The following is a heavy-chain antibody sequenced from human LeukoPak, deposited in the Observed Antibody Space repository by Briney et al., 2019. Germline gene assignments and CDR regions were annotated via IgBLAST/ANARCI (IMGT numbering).Heavy chain of an antibody. CDR3: SKNAYGSGSSSLYFDG. D-gene: IGHD3-10*01. CDR1: GFTFSDYA. CDR2: IIDDGSST. J-gene: IGHJ4*02. V-gene: IGHV3-23*01. Sequence: GGSLRVSCTASGFTFSDYAMSWVRQAPGKGLEWVSTIIDDGSSTYFADSLQGRFTISRDNSKNTLYLQINSLRAEDTAVYYCSKNAYGSGSSSLYFDGWGQGRLVSASS.